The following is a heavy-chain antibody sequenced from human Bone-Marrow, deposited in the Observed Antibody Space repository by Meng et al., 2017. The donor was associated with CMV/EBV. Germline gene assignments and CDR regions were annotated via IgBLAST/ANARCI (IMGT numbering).Heavy chain of an antibody. CDR2: IYHSGST. J-gene: IGHJ4*02. CDR3: ARDLGSSWPGY. Sequence: ESLRLSCTVSGYSISSGYYWGWIRQPPGKGLEWIGSIYHSGSTYYNPSLKSRVTISVDTSKNQFSLKLSSVTAADTAVYYCARDLGSSWPGYWGQGTLVTVSS. V-gene: IGHV4-38-2*02. D-gene: IGHD6-13*01. CDR1: GYSISSGYY.